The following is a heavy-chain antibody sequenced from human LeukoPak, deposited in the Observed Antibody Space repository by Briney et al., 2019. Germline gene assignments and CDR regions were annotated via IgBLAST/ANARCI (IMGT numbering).Heavy chain of an antibody. V-gene: IGHV3-20*04. Sequence: GGSLRLSCAASGFTFDDYGMSWVRQAPGKGLEWVSGINWNGGSTGYADSVKGRFTISRDNAKNSLYLQMNSLRAEDTALYYCAKRVRALRGTTGNWFDPWGQGTLVTVSS. D-gene: IGHD1-7*01. CDR1: GFTFDDYG. CDR3: AKRVRALRGTTGNWFDP. CDR2: INWNGGST. J-gene: IGHJ5*02.